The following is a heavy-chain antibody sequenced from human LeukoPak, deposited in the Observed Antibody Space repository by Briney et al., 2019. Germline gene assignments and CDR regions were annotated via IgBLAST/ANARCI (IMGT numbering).Heavy chain of an antibody. CDR3: ARVPPNDFWSGYYIPTYYYYYYMDV. V-gene: IGHV1-8*01. D-gene: IGHD3-3*01. J-gene: IGHJ6*03. CDR2: MNPNSGNT. CDR1: GYTFTSYD. Sequence: ASVKVSCKASGYTFTSYDINWVRQATGQGLEWMGWMNPNSGNTGYAQKFQGRVTMTRNTSISTAYMELSSLRSEDTAVYYCARVPPNDFWSGYYIPTYYYYYYMDVGGKGTTVTVSS.